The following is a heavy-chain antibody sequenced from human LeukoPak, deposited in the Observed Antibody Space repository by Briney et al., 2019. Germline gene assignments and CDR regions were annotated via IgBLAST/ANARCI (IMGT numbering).Heavy chain of an antibody. V-gene: IGHV4-34*01. CDR1: GGSFSGYY. J-gene: IGHJ6*03. Sequence: SETLSLTCAVYGGSFSGYYWSWIRQPPGKGLEWIGEINRSGSTNYNPSLKSRVTISVDTSKNQFSLKLSSVTAADTAVYYCARALAAAGHYYYYYYMDVWGNGTTVTVSS. CDR2: INRSGST. CDR3: ARALAAAGHYYYYYYMDV. D-gene: IGHD6-13*01.